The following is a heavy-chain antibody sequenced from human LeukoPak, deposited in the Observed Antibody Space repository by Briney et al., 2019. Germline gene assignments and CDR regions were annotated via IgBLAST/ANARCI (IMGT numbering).Heavy chain of an antibody. V-gene: IGHV3-30*04. J-gene: IGHJ3*02. CDR2: ISYDGSNK. Sequence: GGSLRLSCAASGFTFSSYAMHWVRQAPGKGLEWVAVISYDGSNKYYADSVKGRFTISRDNSKNTLYLQMNSLRAEDTAVYYCARGGWSSGSYYAGAFDIRGQGTMVTVSS. D-gene: IGHD1-26*01. CDR1: GFTFSSYA. CDR3: ARGGWSSGSYYAGAFDI.